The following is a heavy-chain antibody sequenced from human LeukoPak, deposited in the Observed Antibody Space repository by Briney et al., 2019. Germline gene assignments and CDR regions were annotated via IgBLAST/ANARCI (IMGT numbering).Heavy chain of an antibody. V-gene: IGHV4-34*09. CDR3: ARVNYYDSSGCFDY. J-gene: IGHJ4*02. D-gene: IGHD3-22*01. Sequence: LRLSCAASGFTFSSYAMSWVRQAPGKGLEWIGEINHSGSTNYNPSLKSRVTISVDTSKNQFSLKLSSVTAADTAVYYCARVNYYDSSGCFDYWGQGTLVTVSS. CDR2: INHSGST. CDR1: GFTFSSYA.